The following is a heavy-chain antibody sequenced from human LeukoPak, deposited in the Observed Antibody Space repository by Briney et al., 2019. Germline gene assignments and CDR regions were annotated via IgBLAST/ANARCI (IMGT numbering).Heavy chain of an antibody. CDR3: ARRGSGIHFDF. V-gene: IGHV3-11*01. CDR2: ISGGSSTI. CDR1: GFTFSDYY. J-gene: IGHJ4*02. D-gene: IGHD2-15*01. Sequence: GGSLRLSCAASGFTFSDYYMSWIRQAPGKGLEWVSYISGGSSTIYYADSLKGRFTVSRDNAKNSLYLLMNSLRAEDTAVYYCARRGSGIHFDFWGQGTLVTVSS.